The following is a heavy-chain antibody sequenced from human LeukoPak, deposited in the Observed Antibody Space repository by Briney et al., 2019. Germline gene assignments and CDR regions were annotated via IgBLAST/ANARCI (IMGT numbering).Heavy chain of an antibody. J-gene: IGHJ4*02. CDR2: ISGSGGST. Sequence: RGSLRLSCAASGFTFISNVMSGVPHAPGKGLEWVSPISGSGGSTYYADSVKGRFTISRDNSKNTLYLQMNSLRAEDTAVYYCANRPSSTRTTFHFDYWGQGTLVTVSS. D-gene: IGHD1-7*01. V-gene: IGHV3-23*01. CDR1: GFTFISNV. CDR3: ANRPSSTRTTFHFDY.